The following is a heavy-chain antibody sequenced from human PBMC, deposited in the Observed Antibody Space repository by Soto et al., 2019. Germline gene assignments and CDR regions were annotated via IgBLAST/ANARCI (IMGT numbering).Heavy chain of an antibody. CDR1: GFTFSTHA. V-gene: IGHV3-21*01. Sequence: EVQLVESGGGRVEPGGSLRLSCAASGFTFSTHAMVWVRQAPGKGLEWVSSISSSGSFLYYADSVEGRFTISRDDARNSVYLQMNILRVDDTAVYYCARDGNYHEFWGQGTLVTVSS. D-gene: IGHD1-1*01. CDR3: ARDGNYHEF. CDR2: ISSSGSFL. J-gene: IGHJ4*02.